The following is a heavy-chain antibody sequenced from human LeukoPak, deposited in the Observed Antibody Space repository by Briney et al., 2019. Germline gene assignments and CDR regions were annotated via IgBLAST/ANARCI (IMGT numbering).Heavy chain of an antibody. D-gene: IGHD2-2*01. V-gene: IGHV1-18*04. Sequence: GASVKVSCKASGYTFTGYYMHWVRQAPGQGLEWMGWISAYNGNTNYAQKLQGRVTMTTDTSTSTAYMELRSLRSDDTAVYYCARDTAAVVVVPAAPENFDYWGQGTLVTVSS. CDR3: ARDTAAVVVVPAAPENFDY. J-gene: IGHJ4*02. CDR1: GYTFTGYY. CDR2: ISAYNGNT.